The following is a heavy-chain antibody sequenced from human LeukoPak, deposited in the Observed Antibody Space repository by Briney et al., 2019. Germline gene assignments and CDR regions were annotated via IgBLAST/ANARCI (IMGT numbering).Heavy chain of an antibody. CDR2: ISNNGGST. CDR3: VKEQLAMSFDY. CDR1: GFTFSSYA. Sequence: GGSLRLSCSASGFTFSSYAMHWVRQAPGKGLEYVSAISNNGGSTYYADSVKGRFTISRDNSKNTLYLQMSSLRAEDTAVYYCVKEQLAMSFDYWGQGTLVTVSS. J-gene: IGHJ4*02. D-gene: IGHD1-1*01. V-gene: IGHV3-64D*09.